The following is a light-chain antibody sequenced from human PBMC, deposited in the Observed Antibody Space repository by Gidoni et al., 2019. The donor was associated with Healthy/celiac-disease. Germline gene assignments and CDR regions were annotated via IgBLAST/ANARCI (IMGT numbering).Light chain of an antibody. CDR2: AAS. Sequence: IHLTQSPSFLSASVGDRVTITCRASQCISSYLAWYQQKPGKAPNLLIYAASTLQSGVPSRFSGSGSGTAFTLTSSSLQPEDFATYYCQQLNSYPPYTFXXXTKLEIK. J-gene: IGKJ2*01. CDR1: QCISSY. V-gene: IGKV1-9*01. CDR3: QQLNSYPPYT.